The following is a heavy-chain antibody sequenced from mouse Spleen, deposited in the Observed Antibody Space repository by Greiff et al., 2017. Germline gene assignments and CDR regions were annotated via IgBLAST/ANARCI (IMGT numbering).Heavy chain of an antibody. Sequence: VQLQQPGAELVRPGSSVKLSCKASGYTFTSYWMHWVKQRPIQGLEWIGNIDPSDSETHYNQKFKDKATLTVDKSSSTAYMQLSSLTSEDSAVYYCARPGGIYDYESAMDYWGQGTSVTVSS. CDR1: GYTFTSYW. CDR3: ARPGGIYDYESAMDY. V-gene: IGHV1-52*01. D-gene: IGHD2-4*01. J-gene: IGHJ4*01. CDR2: IDPSDSET.